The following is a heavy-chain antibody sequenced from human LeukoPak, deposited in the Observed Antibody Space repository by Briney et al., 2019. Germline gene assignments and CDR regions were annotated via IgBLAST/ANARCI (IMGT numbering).Heavy chain of an antibody. CDR1: GGSFSGYY. CDR2: INDSGNT. J-gene: IGHJ4*02. Sequence: PSETLSLTCAVYGGSFSGYYWNWIRQPPGKGLEWIEEINDSGNTNYNPSLKSRVTLSVDTTKNQFSLKLSSVTAADSAIYYCARGLGDSGYDFLVYWGQGSLVTVSS. V-gene: IGHV4-34*01. CDR3: ARGLGDSGYDFLVY. D-gene: IGHD5-12*01.